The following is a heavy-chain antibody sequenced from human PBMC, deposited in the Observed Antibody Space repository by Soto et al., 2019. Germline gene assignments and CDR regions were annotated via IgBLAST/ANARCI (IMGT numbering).Heavy chain of an antibody. CDR3: ASARHIGP. Sequence: PAGSLRLACAASGFTFSNYWMSWVRQAPGKGLEWVANIKQDGSESNYADSVKGRFTISRDNAENSLYLQMTSLRAEDTAAYYCASARHIGPWGQGTLVTVSS. V-gene: IGHV3-7*01. CDR1: GFTFSNYW. J-gene: IGHJ5*02. D-gene: IGHD2-21*01. CDR2: IKQDGSES.